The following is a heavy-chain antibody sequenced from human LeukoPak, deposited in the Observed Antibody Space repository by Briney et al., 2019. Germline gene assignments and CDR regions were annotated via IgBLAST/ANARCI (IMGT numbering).Heavy chain of an antibody. V-gene: IGHV3-23*01. CDR2: ISGSGGST. Sequence: GGSLRLSCAASGFTFSSYAMSGVREAPGKGLEWVSAISGSGGSTYYADSVKGRFTISRDNSKNTLYLQMNSLRAEDTAVYYCAKVNGDYSNWFDPWGQGTLVTVSS. J-gene: IGHJ5*02. CDR3: AKVNGDYSNWFDP. D-gene: IGHD4-17*01. CDR1: GFTFSSYA.